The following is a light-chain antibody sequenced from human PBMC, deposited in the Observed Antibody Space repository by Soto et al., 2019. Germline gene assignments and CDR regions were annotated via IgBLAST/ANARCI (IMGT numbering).Light chain of an antibody. Sequence: QSALTQPASVSGSPGQSITISCTGTSSDVGNYIFVSWYQQHPGKAPKLVIYEVTKRPSGVSARFSGSKSGNTASLTISGLQAEDEAEYFCCSYAGTSTGVFGGGTKLTVL. J-gene: IGLJ3*02. CDR1: SSDVGNYIF. V-gene: IGLV2-23*02. CDR2: EVT. CDR3: CSYAGTSTGV.